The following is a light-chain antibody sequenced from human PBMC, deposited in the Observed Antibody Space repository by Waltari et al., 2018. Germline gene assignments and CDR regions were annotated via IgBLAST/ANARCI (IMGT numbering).Light chain of an antibody. Sequence: EIVMTQSPASLSVSPGETDNLSCRACQNVFYSIAWYQQKPGQSPRLLIFDTSARATGVPVKFSGSGSGTQFALTISSLQSEDIAVYYCQQYDKWPLTFGGGTKVEAK. V-gene: IGKV3D-15*01. CDR2: DTS. J-gene: IGKJ4*01. CDR3: QQYDKWPLT. CDR1: QNVFYS.